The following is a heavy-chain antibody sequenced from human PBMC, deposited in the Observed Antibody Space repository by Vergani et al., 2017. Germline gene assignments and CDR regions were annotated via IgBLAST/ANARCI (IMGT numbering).Heavy chain of an antibody. D-gene: IGHD2-2*02. V-gene: IGHV3-21*04. J-gene: IGHJ4*02. CDR2: ISGNNDDV. CDR3: ARTPLRKPTPTKIYCSSTSCNSEREPTLGAEGYFDY. Sequence: EVQMVESGGGLVKPGGSLRLSCVASGFAFSHYSMNWVRQAPGKGLEWVSSISGNNDDVYYADSVKGRFTISRDNAKNSLYLQMNSLRAEDTAVYYCARTPLRKPTPTKIYCSSTSCNSEREPTLGAEGYFDYWGQGTLVTVSS. CDR1: GFAFSHYS.